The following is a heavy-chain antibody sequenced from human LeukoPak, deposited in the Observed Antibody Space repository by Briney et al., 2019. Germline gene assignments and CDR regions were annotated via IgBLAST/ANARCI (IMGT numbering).Heavy chain of an antibody. Sequence: PGASVKVSCKASGYTFTSYDINWVRQATGQGLEWMGWMNPNSGNTGYAQKFQGRVTMTRNTSISTAYMELSSLRSEDTAVYYCARGGIRAVERQFDYWGQGTLVTVSS. D-gene: IGHD1-1*01. CDR2: MNPNSGNT. CDR3: ARGGIRAVERQFDY. CDR1: GYTFTSYD. J-gene: IGHJ4*02. V-gene: IGHV1-8*01.